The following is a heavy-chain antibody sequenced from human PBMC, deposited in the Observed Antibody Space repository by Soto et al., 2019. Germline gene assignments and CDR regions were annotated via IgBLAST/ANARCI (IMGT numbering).Heavy chain of an antibody. CDR3: AKDRRYDFWSGYLVGFFYYGMDV. J-gene: IGHJ6*02. CDR2: ISYDGSNK. Sequence: HPGGSLRLSCAASGFTFSSYGMHWVRQAPGKGLEWVAVISYDGSNKYYADSVKGRFTISRDNSKNTLYLQMNSLRAEDTAVYYCAKDRRYDFWSGYLVGFFYYGMDVWGQGTTVTVSS. V-gene: IGHV3-30*18. D-gene: IGHD3-3*01. CDR1: GFTFSSYG.